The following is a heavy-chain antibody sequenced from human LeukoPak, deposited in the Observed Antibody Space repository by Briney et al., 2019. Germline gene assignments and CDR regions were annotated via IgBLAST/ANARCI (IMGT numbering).Heavy chain of an antibody. D-gene: IGHD3-10*01. V-gene: IGHV4-39*07. Sequence: SETLSLTCTVSGGSISSSSYYWGWIRQPPGKGLEWIGSIYYSGSTYYNPSLKSRVTISVDTSKNQFSLKLSSVTAADTAVYYCARVNPWSAVYYYGSGSCFDYWGQGTLVTVSS. CDR1: GGSISSSSYY. J-gene: IGHJ4*02. CDR3: ARVNPWSAVYYYGSGSCFDY. CDR2: IYYSGST.